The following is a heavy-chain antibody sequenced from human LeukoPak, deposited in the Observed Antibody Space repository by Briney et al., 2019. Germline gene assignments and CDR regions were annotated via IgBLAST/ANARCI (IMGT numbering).Heavy chain of an antibody. CDR2: IYYSGST. Sequence: SETLSLTCTVSGGSISSYYWSWIRQPPGKGLEWIGYIYYSGSTNYNPSLKSRVTISVDTSKNQVSLKVSSVTAADTAVYYCARGDTVAARPGRFDYWGQGTLVTVSS. V-gene: IGHV4-59*12. D-gene: IGHD6-6*01. CDR3: ARGDTVAARPGRFDY. CDR1: GGSISSYY. J-gene: IGHJ4*02.